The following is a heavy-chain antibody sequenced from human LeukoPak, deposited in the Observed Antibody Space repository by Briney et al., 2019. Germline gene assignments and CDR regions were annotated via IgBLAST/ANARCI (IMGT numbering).Heavy chain of an antibody. D-gene: IGHD4-11*01. V-gene: IGHV4-38-2*02. CDR1: GYSISSGYF. CDR3: ARASTVITQSYNYYMDV. Sequence: SETLSLTCIVSGYSISSGYFWGWIRQPPGKGLEWIGNIHHSGSTNYNPSLKSRVTISVDTSKNQFSLKLSSVTAADTAVYYCARASTVITQSYNYYMDVWGKGTTVTVSS. CDR2: IHHSGST. J-gene: IGHJ6*03.